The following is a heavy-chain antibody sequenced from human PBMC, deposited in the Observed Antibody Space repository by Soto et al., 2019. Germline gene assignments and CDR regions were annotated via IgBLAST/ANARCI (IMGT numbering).Heavy chain of an antibody. D-gene: IGHD1-26*01. CDR3: ARYSGSYVHAFDI. Sequence: SETLSLTCTVSGGSISSGGYYWSWIRQHPGKGLEWIGYIYYSGSTYYNPSLKSRVTISVDTSKNQFSLKLSSVTAADTAVYYCARYSGSYVHAFDIWGQGTMVTVS. CDR1: GGSISSGGYY. V-gene: IGHV4-31*03. CDR2: IYYSGST. J-gene: IGHJ3*02.